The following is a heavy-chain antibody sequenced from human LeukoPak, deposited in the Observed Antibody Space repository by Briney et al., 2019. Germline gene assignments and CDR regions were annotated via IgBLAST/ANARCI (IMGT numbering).Heavy chain of an antibody. V-gene: IGHV3-23*01. CDR3: AKVVRFAFDY. Sequence: SGGSLRLSCAASGFTFSSHNMNWVRQAPGKGLEWVSAISGSGGSTYYADSVKGRFTISRDNSKNTLYLQMNSLRAEDTAVYYCAKVVRFAFDYWGQGTLVTVSS. CDR1: GFTFSSHN. J-gene: IGHJ4*02. D-gene: IGHD6-6*01. CDR2: ISGSGGST.